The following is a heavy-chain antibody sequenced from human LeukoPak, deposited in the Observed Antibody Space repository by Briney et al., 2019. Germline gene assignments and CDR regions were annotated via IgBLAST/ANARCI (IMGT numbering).Heavy chain of an antibody. CDR3: ARKGRGRDGYNWSSWYFDL. J-gene: IGHJ2*01. CDR1: GGTFISYA. V-gene: IGHV1-69*13. CDR2: IIPMFGTA. Sequence: GASVKVSCKASGGTFISYAISWVRQAPGQGLEWMGGIIPMFGTANYAQKFQGRVTITADESTSTAYMELSSLRSEDTAVYYCARKGRGRDGYNWSSWYFDLWGRGTLVTVSS. D-gene: IGHD5-24*01.